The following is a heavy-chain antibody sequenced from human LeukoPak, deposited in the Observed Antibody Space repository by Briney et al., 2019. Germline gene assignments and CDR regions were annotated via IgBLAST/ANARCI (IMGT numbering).Heavy chain of an antibody. CDR3: ARSILGHYFDY. D-gene: IGHD2-15*01. Sequence: ASVKVSCKASGYTFTSYYMHWVRQAPGQGLEWMGMINPSGGSTSYAQKFQGRVTMTRDTSTSTVYMELSSLRSEDTAVYYCARSILGHYFDYWGQGTLVTVSS. CDR2: INPSGGST. CDR1: GYTFTSYY. V-gene: IGHV1-46*01. J-gene: IGHJ4*02.